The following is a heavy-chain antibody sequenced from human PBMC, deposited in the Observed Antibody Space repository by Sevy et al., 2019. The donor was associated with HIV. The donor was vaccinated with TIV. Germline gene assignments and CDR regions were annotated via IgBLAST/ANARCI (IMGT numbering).Heavy chain of an antibody. CDR2: ISGSGGST. D-gene: IGHD6-19*01. V-gene: IGHV3-23*01. J-gene: IGHJ4*02. CDR3: AKDSSALAVAGSYFDY. CDR1: GFTFSSYA. Sequence: GGSLRLSCAASGFTFSSYAMSWVRQAPGKGLEWVSAISGSGGSTYYADSVKGRFTISRDNSKNTLYLQMNSLRAEDMAVYYCAKDSSALAVAGSYFDYWGQGTLVTVSS.